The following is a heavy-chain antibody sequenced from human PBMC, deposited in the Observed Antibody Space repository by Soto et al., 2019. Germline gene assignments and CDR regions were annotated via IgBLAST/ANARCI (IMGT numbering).Heavy chain of an antibody. CDR1: GYTFTSYD. CDR3: ATRYSGSYGPRAFDI. Sequence: WASVKVSCKASGYTFTSYDINWVRQATGQGLEWMGWMNPNSGNTGYAQKFQGRVTMTRNTSIGTAYMELSSLRSEDTAVYYCATRYSGSYGPRAFDIWGQGTMVTVSS. J-gene: IGHJ3*02. D-gene: IGHD1-26*01. V-gene: IGHV1-8*01. CDR2: MNPNSGNT.